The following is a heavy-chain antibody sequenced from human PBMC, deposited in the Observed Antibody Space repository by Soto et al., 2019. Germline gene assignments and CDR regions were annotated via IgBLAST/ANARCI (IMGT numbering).Heavy chain of an antibody. D-gene: IGHD3-3*01. CDR1: GFTFSSYS. J-gene: IGHJ5*02. Sequence: PGGSLRLSCAASGFTFSSYSMNWVRQAPGKGLEWVSSISSSSSYIYYADSVKGRFTISRDNAKNSLYLQMNSLRAEDTAVYYCASTIWSGYNAFDPWGQGTLVTVSS. V-gene: IGHV3-21*01. CDR3: ASTIWSGYNAFDP. CDR2: ISSSSSYI.